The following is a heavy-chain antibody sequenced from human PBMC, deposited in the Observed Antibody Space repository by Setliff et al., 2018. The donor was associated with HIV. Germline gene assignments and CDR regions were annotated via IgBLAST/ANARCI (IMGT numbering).Heavy chain of an antibody. CDR3: ARSPHDYDSDYYMDV. J-gene: IGHJ6*03. CDR2: FAPEYDKT. V-gene: IGHV1-24*01. Sequence: ASVKVSCKISGYTLTELSIHWVRQAPGKGLEWMGGFAPEYDKTFYAQKFQGRVTMSEDTSTDTAYMELSSLRSEDMAVYFCARSPHDYDSDYYMDVWGKGTTVTVSS. CDR1: GYTLTELS. D-gene: IGHD4-17*01.